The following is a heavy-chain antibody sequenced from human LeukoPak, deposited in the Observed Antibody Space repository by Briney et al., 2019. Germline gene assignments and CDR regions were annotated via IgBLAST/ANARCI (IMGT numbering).Heavy chain of an antibody. J-gene: IGHJ6*02. CDR1: GYTFTSYG. Sequence: ASVKVSCKASGYTFTSYGISWVRQAPGQGLEWMGWISAYNGNTNYAQKLQGRVTMTTDTSTSTAYMELRSLRSDDTAVYYCARDYDSSSYPLYYYYGMDVWGQGTTVTVSS. CDR3: ARDYDSSSYPLYYYYGMDV. D-gene: IGHD3-22*01. V-gene: IGHV1-18*01. CDR2: ISAYNGNT.